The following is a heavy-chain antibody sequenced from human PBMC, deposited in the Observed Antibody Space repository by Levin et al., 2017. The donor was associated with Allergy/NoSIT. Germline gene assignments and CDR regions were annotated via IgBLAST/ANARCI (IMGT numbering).Heavy chain of an antibody. V-gene: IGHV3-49*04. CDR3: IRSRSLDF. Sequence: PGGSLRLSCAASGFTFDDYAMHWVRQAPGKGLEWVGSISSKASGWTPHYAASVKGRFMISRDDSTSIAYLQMNSLKTDDTAVYYCIRSRSLDFWGQGTLVTVSS. J-gene: IGHJ4*02. CDR1: GFTFDDYA. CDR2: ISSKASGWTP.